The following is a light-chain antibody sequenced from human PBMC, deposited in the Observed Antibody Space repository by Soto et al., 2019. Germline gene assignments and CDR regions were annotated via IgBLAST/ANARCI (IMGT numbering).Light chain of an antibody. J-gene: IGLJ1*01. CDR1: SSDVGAYKY. CDR2: EVS. CDR3: SSYTSTNTQV. Sequence: ALTQPASVSGSPGQSITISCTGTSSDVGAYKYVSWYQQHPGKAPKLMIYEVSNRPSGVSNRFSGSKSGNTASVTISGLQAEDEADYYCSSYTSTNTQVFGTGTKVTVL. V-gene: IGLV2-14*01.